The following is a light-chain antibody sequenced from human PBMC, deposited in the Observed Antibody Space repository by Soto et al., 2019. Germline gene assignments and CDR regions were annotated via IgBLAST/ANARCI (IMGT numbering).Light chain of an antibody. CDR3: QVWDSSSANK. CDR1: NIGSKS. J-gene: IGLJ2*01. Sequence: SYELTQPPSVSVAPGKTARITCGGNNIGSKSVHWYQQKPGQAPVLVIYYDSDRPSGIPERFSGSNSGNTATLTISRVEAGDEADYYCQVWDSSSANKVGGGTKLTVL. CDR2: YDS. V-gene: IGLV3-21*04.